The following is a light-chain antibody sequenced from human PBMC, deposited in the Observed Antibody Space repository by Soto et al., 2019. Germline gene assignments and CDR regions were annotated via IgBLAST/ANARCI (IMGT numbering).Light chain of an antibody. CDR1: QIVSSN. CDR2: GAS. CDR3: QQYHNWPPWT. V-gene: IGKV3-15*01. J-gene: IGKJ1*01. Sequence: EIVMTQSPATLSVSPVERATLSCRAGQIVSSNLAWYQQKPGHAPRLLIYGASTRATGIPARFSGSGYGTEFNLTISSLQSEDFAVYYCQQYHNWPPWTFGQGTKVDIK.